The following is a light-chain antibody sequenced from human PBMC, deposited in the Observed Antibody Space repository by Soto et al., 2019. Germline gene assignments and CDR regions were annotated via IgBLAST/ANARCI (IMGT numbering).Light chain of an antibody. J-gene: IGKJ2*01. V-gene: IGKV3-20*01. Sequence: EIVLTQSPCTLSLSLGERATLSCRASQSVSSSYLAWYQQKPGQAPRLLIYAASSRATGIPDRFSGSGSGTDFTLTISRLEPEDFAVYYCQQYGSSPYTFGQGTKLEIK. CDR3: QQYGSSPYT. CDR2: AAS. CDR1: QSVSSSY.